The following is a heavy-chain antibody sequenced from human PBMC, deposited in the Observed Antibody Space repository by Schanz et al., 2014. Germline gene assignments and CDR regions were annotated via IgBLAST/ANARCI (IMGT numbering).Heavy chain of an antibody. Sequence: QVQLVQSGAEVKKPGASVRVSCKASGYTFTTSAMSWVRQAPGQGLEWVGWISVYTGNTKYGQKVQGRVTMTADTSTNTAYMELRSLRSDDTAVYDCAKAEYDILTDSYSRLDPWGQGTLVTVSS. J-gene: IGHJ5*02. D-gene: IGHD3-9*01. CDR3: AKAEYDILTDSYSRLDP. V-gene: IGHV1-18*01. CDR1: GYTFTTSA. CDR2: ISVYTGNT.